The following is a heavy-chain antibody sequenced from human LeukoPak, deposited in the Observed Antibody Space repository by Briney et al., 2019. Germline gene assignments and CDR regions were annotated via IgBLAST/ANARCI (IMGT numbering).Heavy chain of an antibody. J-gene: IGHJ3*02. CDR1: GFSFSTYW. Sequence: PGGSLRLSCAASGFSFSTYWVHWIRQAPGKGLVWVARINADGSSISYVHSVKGRFTISRDNAENTLDLQMKSLRAEDTAVYYCVTLITAVNQSAFDIWGQGTMVTVSS. V-gene: IGHV3-74*01. CDR2: INADGSSI. CDR3: VTLITAVNQSAFDI. D-gene: IGHD4-17*01.